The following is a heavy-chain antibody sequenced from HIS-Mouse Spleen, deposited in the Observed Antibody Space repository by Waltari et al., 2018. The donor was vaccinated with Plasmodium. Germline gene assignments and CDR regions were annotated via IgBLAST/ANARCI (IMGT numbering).Heavy chain of an antibody. CDR3: ARVGDFWSGYCNDY. CDR2: INREGSST. V-gene: IGHV3-74*01. CDR1: GFTFSSYW. D-gene: IGHD3-3*01. J-gene: IGHJ4*02. Sequence: EVQLVESGGGLVQPGGSLRLSCAASGFTFSSYWMHWVRQAPGKGLVWVSRINREGSSTSYADSVKGRFTISRDNAKNTLYLQMNSLRAEDTAVYYCARVGDFWSGYCNDYWGQGTLVTVSS.